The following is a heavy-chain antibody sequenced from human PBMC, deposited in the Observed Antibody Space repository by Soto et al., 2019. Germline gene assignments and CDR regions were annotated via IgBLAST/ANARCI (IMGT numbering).Heavy chain of an antibody. D-gene: IGHD1-7*01. CDR2: IYPADSDT. V-gene: IGHV5-51*01. CDR1: GYSFASQW. Sequence: GESLKISCKGSGYSFASQWIGWVRQRPGKGLEWMGNIYPADSDTRYSPSFQGQVTISVDKSISTAYLQWSSLKASDTAMYYCASPLLGAGTTRGAFDIWGQGTMVTVSS. J-gene: IGHJ3*02. CDR3: ASPLLGAGTTRGAFDI.